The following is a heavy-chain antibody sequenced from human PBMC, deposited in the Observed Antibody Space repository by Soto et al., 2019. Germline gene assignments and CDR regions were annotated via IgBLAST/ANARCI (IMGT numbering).Heavy chain of an antibody. CDR2: IYYSGST. V-gene: IGHV4-31*03. CDR3: ARKDSGYADYMDV. D-gene: IGHD5-12*01. Sequence: QVQLQESGPGLVKPSQTLSLTCTVSGGSISSGGYYWSWIRQHPGKGLEWIGYIYYSGSTYYNPSLKSRVTMSVDTSENQFSLRLSSVTAADTAVYYCARKDSGYADYMDVWVKGTTVTVSS. J-gene: IGHJ6*03. CDR1: GGSISSGGYY.